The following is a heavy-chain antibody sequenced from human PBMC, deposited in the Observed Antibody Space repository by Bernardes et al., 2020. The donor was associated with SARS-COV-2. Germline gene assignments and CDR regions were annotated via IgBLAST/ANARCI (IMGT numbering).Heavy chain of an antibody. D-gene: IGHD3-16*02. V-gene: IGHV4-59*01. J-gene: IGHJ3*02. CDR1: GGSIFSSY. CDR2: IYYSGST. Sequence: SETLSLTCTVSGGSIFSSYWSWIRQPPGPGLAWIGYIYYSGSTNYNPSHKSRVTISLDTSKKQFSLKLSSVTAADTAVYYCARVPGSYRYLGAFDIWGQGTMVTVSS. CDR3: ARVPGSYRYLGAFDI.